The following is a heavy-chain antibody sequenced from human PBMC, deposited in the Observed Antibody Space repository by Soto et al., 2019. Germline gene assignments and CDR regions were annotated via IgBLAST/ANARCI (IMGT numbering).Heavy chain of an antibody. CDR2: INPHTGGT. J-gene: IGHJ6*04. CDR3: ARYQYWSGYLDA. CDR1: GYTFTANY. D-gene: IGHD3-3*01. Sequence: ASVKVSCKASGYTFTANYVHWVRQAPGQGLEWMGWINPHTGGTDYAQTFQGRVTMTRDTSISTAYMELSRLTSDDTAVYYCARYQYWSGYLDAWGKGITVTVSS. V-gene: IGHV1-2*02.